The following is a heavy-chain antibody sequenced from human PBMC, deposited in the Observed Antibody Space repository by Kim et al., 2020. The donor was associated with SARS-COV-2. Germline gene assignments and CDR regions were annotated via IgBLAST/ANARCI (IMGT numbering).Heavy chain of an antibody. CDR3: ARSDFFDI. Sequence: GGSLRLSCAASGFTLSGYWMHWVRQSPGKGLVWVSRIKNDGSSTAYADSVKVRFTISRDNAKNTLYLQMSSLRAEDTAVYYCARSDFFDIWGQGTLVTVSS. D-gene: IGHD3-3*01. V-gene: IGHV3-74*01. CDR1: GFTLSGYW. CDR2: IKNDGSST. J-gene: IGHJ3*02.